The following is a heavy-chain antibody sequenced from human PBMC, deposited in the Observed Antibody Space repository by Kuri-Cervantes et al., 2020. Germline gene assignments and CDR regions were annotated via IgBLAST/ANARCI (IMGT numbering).Heavy chain of an antibody. CDR3: AGVALGGVFFEY. D-gene: IGHD2-8*02. V-gene: IGHV4-39*07. J-gene: IGHJ4*02. Sequence: SETLSLTCTVSGGSISTSSSYWGWIRQPPGKGLEWIGSIFYSGSTYYNPSLKSRVSISVDTSKNQFSLQLSSVTAADTAVYYCAGVALGGVFFEYWGQGTLVTVSS. CDR2: IFYSGST. CDR1: GGSISTSSSY.